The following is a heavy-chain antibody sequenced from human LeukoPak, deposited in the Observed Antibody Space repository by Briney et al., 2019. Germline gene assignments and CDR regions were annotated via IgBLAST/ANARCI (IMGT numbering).Heavy chain of an antibody. CDR3: ARDDSGYEPFDY. V-gene: IGHV4-34*01. CDR2: INHSGST. CDR1: GGSFSGYY. D-gene: IGHD5-12*01. J-gene: IGHJ4*02. Sequence: PSETLSLTCAVYGGSFSGYYWSWIRQPPGKGLEWIGEINHSGSTNYNPSLKGRVTISVDTSKNQFSLKLSSVTAADTAVYYCARDDSGYEPFDYWGQGTLVTVSS.